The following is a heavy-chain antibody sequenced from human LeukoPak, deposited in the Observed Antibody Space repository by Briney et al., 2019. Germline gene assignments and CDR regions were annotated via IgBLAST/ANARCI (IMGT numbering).Heavy chain of an antibody. CDR3: ARLIDTAMATVDY. CDR1: GYTFTGYY. D-gene: IGHD5-18*01. Sequence: ASVKVSCKASGYTFTGYYMHWVRQAPGQGLEWMGWINPNSGGTNYAQKFQGRVTMTRDTSISTAYMELSRLRSDDTAVYYCARLIDTAMATVDYWGQGTLVTVSS. J-gene: IGHJ4*02. V-gene: IGHV1-2*02. CDR2: INPNSGGT.